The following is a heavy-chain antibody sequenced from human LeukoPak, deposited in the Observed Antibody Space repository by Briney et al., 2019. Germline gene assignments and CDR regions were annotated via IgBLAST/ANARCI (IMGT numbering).Heavy chain of an antibody. D-gene: IGHD3-22*01. V-gene: IGHV4-61*02. J-gene: IGHJ3*02. CDR1: GGSISSGSYY. CDR3: ARVGYYYDSSGSYAWAFDI. Sequence: SQTLSLTCTVSGGSISSGSYYWSWIRQPAGKGLEWIGRIYTSGSTNYNPSIKSRVTISVDTSKNQFSLKLSSVTAADTAVYYCARVGYYYDSSGSYAWAFDIWGQGTMVTVSS. CDR2: IYTSGST.